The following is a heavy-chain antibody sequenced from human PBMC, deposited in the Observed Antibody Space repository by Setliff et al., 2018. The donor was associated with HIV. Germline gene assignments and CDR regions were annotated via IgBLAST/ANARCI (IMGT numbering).Heavy chain of an antibody. CDR2: ISGSGDST. D-gene: IGHD2-15*01. J-gene: IGHJ6*02. CDR3: AKTLPTLYPPHDYYFAMDV. CDR1: GFTFGSYA. V-gene: IGHV3-23*01. Sequence: PWGSLRLSCAPSGFTFGSYAMSWVRQAPGKGLEWVSVISGSGDSTFYADSLKGRFTISRDNSKNTLYLQMNSLRAEDTAVYYCAKTLPTLYPPHDYYFAMDVWGQGTTVTVSS.